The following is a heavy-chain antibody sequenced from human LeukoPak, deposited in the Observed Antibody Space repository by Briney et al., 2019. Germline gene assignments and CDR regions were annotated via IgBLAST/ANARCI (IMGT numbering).Heavy chain of an antibody. CDR1: GFTFSSYW. Sequence: PGGSLRLSCAASGFTFSSYWMNWARQAPGKGLEWVASINHNGNVNYYVDSVKGRFTISRDNSKNTLYLQMNSLRAEDTAVYYCAKKESRYCSSTSCLIGMDVWGQGTTVTVSS. CDR3: AKKESRYCSSTSCLIGMDV. V-gene: IGHV3-7*03. D-gene: IGHD2-2*01. J-gene: IGHJ6*02. CDR2: INHNGNVN.